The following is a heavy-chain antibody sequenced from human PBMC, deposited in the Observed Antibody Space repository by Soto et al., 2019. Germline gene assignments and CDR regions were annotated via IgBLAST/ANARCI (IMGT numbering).Heavy chain of an antibody. J-gene: IGHJ5*02. D-gene: IGHD3-9*01. Sequence: GASVKVSCKASGGTFSSYTISWVRQAPGQGLEWMGRIIPILGMANYAQKFQGRVTITADKSTSTAYMELSSLRSEDTAVYYCARSYDKVLRKNWFDPWGQGTLVTVSS. V-gene: IGHV1-69*02. CDR2: IIPILGMA. CDR3: ARSYDKVLRKNWFDP. CDR1: GGTFSSYT.